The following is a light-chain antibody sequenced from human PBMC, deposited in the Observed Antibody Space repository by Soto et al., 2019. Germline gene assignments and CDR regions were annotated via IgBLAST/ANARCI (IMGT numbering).Light chain of an antibody. CDR3: QQYGSSPPMYT. CDR1: QSVNSRF. V-gene: IGKV3-20*01. Sequence: EIVLTQSPGTLSLSPGERATLSCRASQSVNSRFLAWYQQKPGQAPRLLMYGASTRATGIPDRFSGSGPGADFTLTISRLEPEDFAVYYCQQYGSSPPMYTFGQGTKLEIK. J-gene: IGKJ2*01. CDR2: GAS.